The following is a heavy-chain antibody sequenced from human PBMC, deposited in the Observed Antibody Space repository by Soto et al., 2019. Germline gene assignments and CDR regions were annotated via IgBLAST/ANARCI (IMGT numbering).Heavy chain of an antibody. D-gene: IGHD3-9*01. Sequence: QVQPVESGGGVVQPGRSLRLSCAASGFTFSSYGMHWVRQAPGKGLEWVAVISYDGSNKYYADSVKGRFTISRDNSKNTLYLQMNSLRAEDTAVYYCAKETYPTIYYFDYWGQGTLVTVSS. J-gene: IGHJ4*02. CDR2: ISYDGSNK. V-gene: IGHV3-30*18. CDR1: GFTFSSYG. CDR3: AKETYPTIYYFDY.